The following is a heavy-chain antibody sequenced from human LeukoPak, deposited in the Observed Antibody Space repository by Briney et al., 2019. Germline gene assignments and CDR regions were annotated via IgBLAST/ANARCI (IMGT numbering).Heavy chain of an antibody. Sequence: GSLRLSCAASGFTFSRNLMTWVRQPPGKGLEWIGEINHSGSTNYNSSLKSRVTISVDTSKNQFSLKLSSVTAADTAVYYCARVGQDYGGNFDYWGQGTLVTVSS. D-gene: IGHD4-23*01. J-gene: IGHJ4*02. CDR3: ARVGQDYGGNFDY. CDR2: INHSGST. CDR1: GFTFSRNL. V-gene: IGHV4-34*01.